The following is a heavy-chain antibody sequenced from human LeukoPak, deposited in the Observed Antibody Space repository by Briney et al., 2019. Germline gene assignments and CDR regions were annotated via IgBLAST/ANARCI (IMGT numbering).Heavy chain of an antibody. CDR2: ISYDGSNK. J-gene: IGHJ4*02. V-gene: IGHV3-30-3*01. Sequence: TGGSLRLSCAASGFTFSSYAMHWVRQAPGKGLEWVAVISYDGSNKYYADSVKGRFTISRDNSKNTLYLQMNSLRAEDTAVYYCARDDCSGGSCYILIDWGQGTLVTVSS. CDR3: ARDDCSGGSCYILID. CDR1: GFTFSSYA. D-gene: IGHD2-15*01.